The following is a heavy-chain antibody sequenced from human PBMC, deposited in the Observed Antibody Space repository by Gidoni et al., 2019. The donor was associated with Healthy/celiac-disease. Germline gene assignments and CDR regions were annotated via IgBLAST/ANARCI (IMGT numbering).Heavy chain of an antibody. Sequence: QVQLVQSGAEVKKPGSSVKVYCKASGGTFSSYAISWVRQAPGQGLEWMGGIIPIFGTANYAPKFPGRVTIPADESTSTAYMELSSLRSEDTAVYYCAATSIAARRFLFVDYWGQGTLVTVSS. J-gene: IGHJ4*02. CDR1: GGTFSSYA. D-gene: IGHD6-6*01. CDR2: IIPIFGTA. V-gene: IGHV1-69*01. CDR3: AATSIAARRFLFVDY.